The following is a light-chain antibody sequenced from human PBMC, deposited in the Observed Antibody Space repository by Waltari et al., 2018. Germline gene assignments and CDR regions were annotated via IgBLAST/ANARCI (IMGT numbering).Light chain of an antibody. J-gene: IGKJ1*01. V-gene: IGKV3-20*01. CDR2: GAS. CDR1: QSVTGSY. Sequence: EIVLTQSPGTLSLSPGERATLSCRTSQSVTGSYLAWYQQNPGPAPRLLISGASSRATGIPDRFSASGSGPDFTLTISRLEPEDFAVYYCQQYGSSPRTFGQGTRVEIK. CDR3: QQYGSSPRT.